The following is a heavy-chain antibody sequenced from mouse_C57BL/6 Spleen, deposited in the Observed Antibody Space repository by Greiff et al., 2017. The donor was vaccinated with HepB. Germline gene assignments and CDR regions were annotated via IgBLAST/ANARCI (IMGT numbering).Heavy chain of an antibody. V-gene: IGHV1-69*01. CDR3: ARVYYGNPAWFAY. D-gene: IGHD2-1*01. Sequence: QVQLKQSGAELVMPGASVKLSCKASGYTFTSYWMHWVKQRPGQGLEWIGEIDPSDSYTNYNQKFKGKSTLTVDKSSSTAYMQLSSLTSEDSAVYYCARVYYGNPAWFAYWGQGTLVTVSA. CDR2: IDPSDSYT. CDR1: GYTFTSYW. J-gene: IGHJ3*01.